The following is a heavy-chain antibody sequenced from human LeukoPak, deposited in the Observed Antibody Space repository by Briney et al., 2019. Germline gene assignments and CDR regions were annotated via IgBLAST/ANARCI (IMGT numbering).Heavy chain of an antibody. CDR1: GFTFSSYS. CDR3: ARVAAGRAEYFQH. J-gene: IGHJ1*01. Sequence: QTGGSLRLSCAASGFTFSSYSMNWVRQAPGKGLEWVSYISSSSSTIYYADSVKGRFTISRDNAKNSLYLQMNSLRAEDTAVYYCARVAAGRAEYFQHWGQGTLVTVSS. V-gene: IGHV3-48*04. CDR2: ISSSSSTI. D-gene: IGHD6-13*01.